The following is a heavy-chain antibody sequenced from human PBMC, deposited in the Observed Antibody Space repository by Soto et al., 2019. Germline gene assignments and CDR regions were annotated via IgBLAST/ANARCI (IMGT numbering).Heavy chain of an antibody. V-gene: IGHV4-31*03. CDR3: ANGGNLGAFDI. CDR1: GGSISSGGYY. CDR2: IYHSGST. D-gene: IGHD2-15*01. J-gene: IGHJ3*02. Sequence: QVQLQESGPGLVKPSQTLSLTCTVSGGSISSGGYYWSWIRQHPGKGLEWSGYIYHSGSTYYNPSLKSRVTISVDTSKNQFSLNLNSVTAADTAVYYCANGGNLGAFDIWGQGTMVTVSS.